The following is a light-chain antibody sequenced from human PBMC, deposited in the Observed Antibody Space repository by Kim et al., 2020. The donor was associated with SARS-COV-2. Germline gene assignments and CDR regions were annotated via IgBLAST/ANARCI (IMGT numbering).Light chain of an antibody. CDR2: GAS. V-gene: IGKV3-20*01. CDR3: QQYGSSLTWT. Sequence: PGERATLSSRASQSVSSSYLAWYQQKPGQAPRHLSYGASSRATGIPDRFSGSGSGTDFTLTISRLEPEDFAVYYCQQYGSSLTWTFGQGTKVDIK. CDR1: QSVSSSY. J-gene: IGKJ1*01.